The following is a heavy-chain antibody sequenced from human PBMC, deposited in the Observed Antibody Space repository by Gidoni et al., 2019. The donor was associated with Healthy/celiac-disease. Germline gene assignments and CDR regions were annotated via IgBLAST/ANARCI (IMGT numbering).Heavy chain of an antibody. CDR2: SAYNGNT. V-gene: IGHV1-18*01. J-gene: IGHJ4*02. Sequence: SAYNGNTDYAQKLQGRVTMNTDTSTSTAYMELRSLRSDDTAVYYCAKLGYIAAAGKGYYWGQGTLVTVSS. CDR3: AKLGYIAAAGKGYY. D-gene: IGHD6-13*01.